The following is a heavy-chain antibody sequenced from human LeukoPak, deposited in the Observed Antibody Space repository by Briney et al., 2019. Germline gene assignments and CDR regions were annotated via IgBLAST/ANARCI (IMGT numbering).Heavy chain of an antibody. CDR2: IWYDGSNK. D-gene: IGHD2-2*01. J-gene: IGHJ3*02. CDR3: ARDADEYCSSTTCRGGSFDI. CDR1: GFTFSSYG. Sequence: GGSLRLSCAASGFTFSSYGMHWVRQAPGKGLEWVAVIWYDGSNKYYADSVKGRFTISRDNSRNTLYLQMNSLRAEDTAVYYCARDADEYCSSTTCRGGSFDIWGQGTMVTVSS. V-gene: IGHV3-33*01.